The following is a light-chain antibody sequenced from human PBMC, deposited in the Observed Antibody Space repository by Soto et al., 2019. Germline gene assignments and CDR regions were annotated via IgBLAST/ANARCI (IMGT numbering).Light chain of an antibody. CDR1: RGHSSYA. V-gene: IGLV4-69*01. CDR2: LNSDVSH. Sequence: QPVLTQSPSASASLGASVKLTCTLSRGHSSYAIAWHQQQPEKGPRYLMKLNSDVSHSKGDGIPDRFSGSSSGAERYLTISSLQSEDEADYYCQTWGTGIQVFGGGTKVTVL. J-gene: IGLJ2*01. CDR3: QTWGTGIQV.